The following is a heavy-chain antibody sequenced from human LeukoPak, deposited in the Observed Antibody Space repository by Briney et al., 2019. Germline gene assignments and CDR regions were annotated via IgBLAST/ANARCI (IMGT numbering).Heavy chain of an antibody. CDR3: AKGPPTPWGALDY. CDR2: ISYDGSNK. D-gene: IGHD2-15*01. J-gene: IGHJ4*02. CDR1: GFTFSSYA. Sequence: GGSLRLSCAASGFTFSSYAMHWVRQAPGKGLEWVAVISYDGSNKYYADSVKGRFTISRDNSKNTLYLQLNSLRPEDTAVYYCAKGPPTPWGALDYWGQGTLVTVSS. V-gene: IGHV3-30*04.